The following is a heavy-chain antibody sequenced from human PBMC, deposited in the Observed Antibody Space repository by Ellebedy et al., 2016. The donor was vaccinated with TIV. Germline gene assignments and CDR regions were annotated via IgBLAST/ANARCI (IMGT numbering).Heavy chain of an antibody. CDR1: GLTFSRYW. Sequence: PGGSLRLSCVDSGLTFSRYWMSWVRQTPGRGLEWVANIKQDGSDNNYVDSVKGRFTISRDNAKNSLYLQMNSLSADDTAVYYCARGSGYCSSTSCSGETDWGQGTPVTVSS. CDR3: ARGSGYCSSTSCSGETD. D-gene: IGHD2-2*01. CDR2: IKQDGSDN. V-gene: IGHV3-7*03. J-gene: IGHJ4*02.